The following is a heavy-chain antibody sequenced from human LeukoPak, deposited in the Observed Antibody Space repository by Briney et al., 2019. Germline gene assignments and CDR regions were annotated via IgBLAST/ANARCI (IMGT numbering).Heavy chain of an antibody. V-gene: IGHV3-21*04. Sequence: PGGSLRLSCAASGFTFSSYSMNWVRQAPGKGLEWVSSISSSSSYIYYADSVKGRFTISRDNAKNSLYLQMNSLRAEDTAVYYCARDTHDSSGRGYFDLWGRGTLVTVSS. CDR2: ISSSSSYI. CDR1: GFTFSSYS. D-gene: IGHD3-22*01. CDR3: ARDTHDSSGRGYFDL. J-gene: IGHJ2*01.